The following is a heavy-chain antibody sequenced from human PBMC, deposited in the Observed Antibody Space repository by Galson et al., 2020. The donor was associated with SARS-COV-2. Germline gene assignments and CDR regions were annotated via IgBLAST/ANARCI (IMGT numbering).Heavy chain of an antibody. D-gene: IGHD2-21*02. J-gene: IGHJ4*03. V-gene: IGHV4-34*01. Sequence: SETLSLTCAVYGGSFSGYYWSWIRQPPGKGLEWIGEINTSGSTNYNPTLKSRVPISVDTSKNHFSLKLSSVTAADTAVYYCAGEENFFLEVTAKRKCYFDYWGQGTLATVSS. CDR3: AGEENFFLEVTAKRKCYFDY. CDR2: INTSGST. CDR1: GGSFSGYY.